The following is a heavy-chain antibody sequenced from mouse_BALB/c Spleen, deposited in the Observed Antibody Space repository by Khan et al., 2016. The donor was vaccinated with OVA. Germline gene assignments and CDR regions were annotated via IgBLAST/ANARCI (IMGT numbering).Heavy chain of an antibody. CDR3: TRRNWDVAWFAY. CDR2: IYPGNTDT. V-gene: IGHV1-5*01. J-gene: IGHJ3*01. D-gene: IGHD4-1*01. Sequence: EVQLQQSGPVLARPGASVKMSCKASGYTFTSYWMHWVKQRPGQGLEWIGDIYPGNTDTTYNQKFKGKAKLTAVTSTSTAYMELSSLTNADSAVYYCTRRNWDVAWFAYWGQGTLVTVSA. CDR1: GYTFTSYW.